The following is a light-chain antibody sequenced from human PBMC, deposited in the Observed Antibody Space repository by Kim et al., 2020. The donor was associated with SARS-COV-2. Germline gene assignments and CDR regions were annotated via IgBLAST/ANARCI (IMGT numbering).Light chain of an antibody. J-gene: IGKJ2*01. CDR1: QRISTY. V-gene: IGKV1-39*01. CDR2: GAS. CDR3: QQTYTTPYT. Sequence: SAAVGDRVTITCRASQRISTYLKRYQQKPGKAPTLVIYGASSLQSGVPSRFSGSGCGTDFTLTISGLQPEDSAVYYCQQTYTTPYTFGRGTKLE.